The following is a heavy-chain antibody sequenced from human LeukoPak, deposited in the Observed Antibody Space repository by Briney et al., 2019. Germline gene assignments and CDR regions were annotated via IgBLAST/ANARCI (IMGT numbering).Heavy chain of an antibody. V-gene: IGHV3-66*01. Sequence: GSLRLSSAASGFTVSSNYMSWVRQAPGKGLEWVSVIYSGGTTYYADSVKGRFTISRDNSKNTLYLQMNSLRAEDTAVYYCARAVYCSGGSCYEGGHAFDIWGQGTMVTVSS. CDR3: ARAVYCSGGSCYEGGHAFDI. CDR2: IYSGGTT. D-gene: IGHD2-15*01. CDR1: GFTVSSNY. J-gene: IGHJ3*02.